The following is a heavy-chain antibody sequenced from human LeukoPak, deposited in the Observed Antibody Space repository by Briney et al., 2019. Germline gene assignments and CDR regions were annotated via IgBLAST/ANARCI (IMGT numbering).Heavy chain of an antibody. J-gene: IGHJ4*02. D-gene: IGHD3-3*01. CDR3: ARGRTIFGVITHLFDY. CDR1: GYTFTGYF. CDR2: VNPNRGGT. V-gene: IGHV1-2*06. Sequence: ASVKVSCKASGYTFTGYFLHWVRQAPGQGLEWMGRVNPNRGGTNYAQKFQGRVTMTRDTSISTAYMELSRLRSDYTAVYYCARGRTIFGVITHLFDYWGQGTLVTVSS.